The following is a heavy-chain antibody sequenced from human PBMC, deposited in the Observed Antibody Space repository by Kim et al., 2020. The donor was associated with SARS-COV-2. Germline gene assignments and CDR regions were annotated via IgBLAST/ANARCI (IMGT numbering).Heavy chain of an antibody. V-gene: IGHV3-7*03. J-gene: IGHJ3*02. D-gene: IGHD3-16*01. CDR1: GFIFSHYW. Sequence: GGSLRLTCAVSGFIFSHYWMSGVRQAPGKGLQWVATINQDGYGKYYVDAVQGRFTISRDNAENSLYLKMNTLRAEDTAVYYCARGVAFDIWGQGTRVTVS. CDR2: INQDGYGK. CDR3: ARGVAFDI.